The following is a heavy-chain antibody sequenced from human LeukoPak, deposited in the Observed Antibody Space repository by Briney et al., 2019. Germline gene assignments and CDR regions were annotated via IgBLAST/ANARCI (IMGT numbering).Heavy chain of an antibody. D-gene: IGHD3-10*01. CDR3: ARDEGSGSYSPFDP. CDR1: GFTFSSYS. V-gene: IGHV3-21*01. Sequence: PGGSLRLSCAASGFTFSSYSMNWVRQAPGKGLEWVSSISSSSSYIYYADSVKGRFTISRDNAKNSLYLQMNSLRAEDAAVYYCARDEGSGSYSPFDPWGQGTLVTVSS. CDR2: ISSSSSYI. J-gene: IGHJ5*02.